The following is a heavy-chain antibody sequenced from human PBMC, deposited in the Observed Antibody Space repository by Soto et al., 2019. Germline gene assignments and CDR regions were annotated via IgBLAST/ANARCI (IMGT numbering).Heavy chain of an antibody. CDR1: GFTFSSYG. V-gene: IGHV3-33*01. CDR3: ARWQWLVRFYYFDY. Sequence: QVQLVESGGGVVQPGRSLRLSCAASGFTFSSYGMHWVRQAPGKGLEWVAVIWYDGSNKYYADSVKGRFTISRDNSKNTLYMQMNSLRAEDTAVYYCARWQWLVRFYYFDYWGQGTLVTVSS. CDR2: IWYDGSNK. J-gene: IGHJ4*02. D-gene: IGHD6-19*01.